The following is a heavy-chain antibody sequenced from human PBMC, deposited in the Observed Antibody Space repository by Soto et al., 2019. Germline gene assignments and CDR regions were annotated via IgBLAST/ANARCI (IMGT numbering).Heavy chain of an antibody. CDR3: ARLAVGNTPDY. Sequence: EVQLVESGGGFVQPGGSLRLSCAASGFTFSAYWMHWVRQGPGRGLVWVSRINNDGSRTAYADSVTGRFTICRENAENTLYLQMNSLRAEDTAVYYWARLAVGNTPDYWGQGTLVTVS. J-gene: IGHJ4*02. V-gene: IGHV3-74*01. D-gene: IGHD1-26*01. CDR2: INNDGSRT. CDR1: GFTFSAYW.